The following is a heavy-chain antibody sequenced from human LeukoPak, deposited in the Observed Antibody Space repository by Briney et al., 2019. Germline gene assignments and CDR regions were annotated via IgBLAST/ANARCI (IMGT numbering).Heavy chain of an antibody. CDR2: ISDNT. D-gene: IGHD6-19*01. Sequence: GGSLRLSCAASGFTFSSYAMSWVRQAPGKGLEWVSTISDNTYYADSVKGPFTISRDNSKNTLYLQMSSLRAEDTALYFCAKRDTSGWENWFDPWGQGTLVTVSS. J-gene: IGHJ5*02. CDR1: GFTFSSYA. V-gene: IGHV3-23*01. CDR3: AKRDTSGWENWFDP.